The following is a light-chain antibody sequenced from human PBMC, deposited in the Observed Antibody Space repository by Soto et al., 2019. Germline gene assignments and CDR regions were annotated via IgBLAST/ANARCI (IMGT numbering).Light chain of an antibody. CDR3: QQLTSYPRT. Sequence: IQLTQSPSSLSASVGDRVSITCRASQVISSYLAWYQQKPGEAPKLLIYAASTLQSGVPSRFSGSGSGTDFTLTISNLQPEDIATYYCQQLTSYPRTFGGGTKVEIK. CDR1: QVISSY. CDR2: AAS. J-gene: IGKJ4*01. V-gene: IGKV1-9*01.